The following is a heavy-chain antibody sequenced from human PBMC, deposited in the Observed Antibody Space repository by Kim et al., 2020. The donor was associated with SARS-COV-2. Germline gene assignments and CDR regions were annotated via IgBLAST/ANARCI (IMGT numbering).Heavy chain of an antibody. CDR2: IYYSGST. CDR1: GGSISSYY. CDR3: ARAGSIAAAGTDDYYYYYGMDV. D-gene: IGHD6-13*01. V-gene: IGHV4-59*13. J-gene: IGHJ6*02. Sequence: SETLSLTCTVSGGSISSYYWSWIRQPPGKGLEWIGYIYYSGSTNYNPSLKSRVTISVDTSKNQFSLKLSSVTAADTAVYYCARAGSIAAAGTDDYYYYYGMDVWGQGTTVTVSS.